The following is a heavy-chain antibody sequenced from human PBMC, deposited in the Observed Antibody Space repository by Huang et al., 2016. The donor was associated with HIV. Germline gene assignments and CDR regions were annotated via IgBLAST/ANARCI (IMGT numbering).Heavy chain of an antibody. CDR3: ARAHYYGSGSFGYDAFNL. CDR1: GFSFTSYW. V-gene: IGHV5-51*03. D-gene: IGHD3-10*01. J-gene: IGHJ3*01. CDR2: IYPGDSYT. Sequence: EVQLVQSGPEVKKPGESLKISCKVSGFSFTSYWIDWVRQMPGKGLEWLGIIYPGDSYTRTSPSCQGQVTISAGRSIGTAYLEWSSLKASDTAIYYCARAHYYGSGSFGYDAFNLLGQGTTVIVSS.